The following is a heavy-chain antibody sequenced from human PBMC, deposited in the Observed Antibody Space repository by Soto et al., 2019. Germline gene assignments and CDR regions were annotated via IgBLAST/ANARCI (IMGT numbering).Heavy chain of an antibody. V-gene: IGHV3-53*04. J-gene: IGHJ5*02. CDR3: ARDQYCSSTSCSIGGWFDP. CDR1: GFTVSSNY. Sequence: GGSLRLSCAASGFTVSSNYMSWVRQAPGKGLEWVSVIYSGGSTYYADSVKGRFTISRHNSKNTLYLQMNSLRAEDTAVYYCARDQYCSSTSCSIGGWFDPWGQGT. CDR2: IYSGGST. D-gene: IGHD2-2*01.